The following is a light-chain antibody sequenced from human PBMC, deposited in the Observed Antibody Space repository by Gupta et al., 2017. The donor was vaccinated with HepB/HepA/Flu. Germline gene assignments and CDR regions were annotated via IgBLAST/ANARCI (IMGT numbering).Light chain of an antibody. V-gene: IGKV4-1*01. CDR3: QQDFSSPIS. J-gene: IGKJ4*01. Sequence: ILMNQSPHSLPLSLGASATINCKSIENSVSRCNNKNYMARHQQISGQPPKLLIYWASTRESGVPDRFSGSGSVSDFTLTISSMQAEDVAIYYCQQDFSSPISFGGGTKVEI. CDR1: ENSVSRCNNKNY. CDR2: WAS.